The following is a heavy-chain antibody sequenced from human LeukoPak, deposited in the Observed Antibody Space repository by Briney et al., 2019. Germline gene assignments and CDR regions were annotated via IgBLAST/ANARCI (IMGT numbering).Heavy chain of an antibody. J-gene: IGHJ4*02. CDR2: IHYSGKT. CDR1: GASISTSGSY. D-gene: IGHD2-15*01. CDR3: ARTIIAFHSPLDS. Sequence: SETLSLTCSVSGASISTSGSYWGWIRQPPGKGLEWIGSIHYSGKTYDNPSLKSRVTMSVDMSKNQFSLQLNSVTAADTAVYYCARTIIAFHSPLDSWGQGTLVTVSS. V-gene: IGHV4-39*01.